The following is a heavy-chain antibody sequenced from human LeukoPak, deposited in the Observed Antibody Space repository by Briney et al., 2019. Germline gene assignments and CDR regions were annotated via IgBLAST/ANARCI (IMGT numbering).Heavy chain of an antibody. V-gene: IGHV3-48*01. J-gene: IGHJ3*02. Sequence: GGSLRLSCTASGFTFSGYSMNWVRQAPGKGLEWVSYISSSGGTKYYADSVKGQFTISRDNAMNSLYLQMNSLRAEDTAVYYCARSRATYAFDTWGQGTMVTVSS. CDR1: GFTFSGYS. CDR2: ISSSGGTK. CDR3: ARSRATYAFDT. D-gene: IGHD5-12*01.